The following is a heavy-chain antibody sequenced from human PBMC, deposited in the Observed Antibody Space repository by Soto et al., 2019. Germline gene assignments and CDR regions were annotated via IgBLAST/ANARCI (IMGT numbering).Heavy chain of an antibody. J-gene: IGHJ4*02. CDR2: IKQDGSEK. CDR1: GFTFSSYW. Sequence: GGSLRLSCAASGFTFSSYWMSWVRQAPGKGLEWVANIKQDGSEKYYVDSVKGRFTISRDNAKNSLYLQMNSLRAEDTAVYYCARGGDFWSGYQETYYFDYWGQGTLVTVSS. V-gene: IGHV3-7*05. CDR3: ARGGDFWSGYQETYYFDY. D-gene: IGHD3-3*01.